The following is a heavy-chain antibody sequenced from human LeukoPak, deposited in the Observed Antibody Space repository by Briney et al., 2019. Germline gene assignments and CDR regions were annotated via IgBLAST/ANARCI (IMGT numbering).Heavy chain of an antibody. Sequence: GESLQISCKGSGYSFTSYWIGWVRQMPGKGLEWMGIIYPGDSDTRYSPSFQGQVTISADKSISTAYLQWSSLKASDTAMYYCASVNGYSSGWPYFDYWGQGTLVTVSS. D-gene: IGHD6-19*01. J-gene: IGHJ4*02. V-gene: IGHV5-51*01. CDR3: ASVNGYSSGWPYFDY. CDR1: GYSFTSYW. CDR2: IYPGDSDT.